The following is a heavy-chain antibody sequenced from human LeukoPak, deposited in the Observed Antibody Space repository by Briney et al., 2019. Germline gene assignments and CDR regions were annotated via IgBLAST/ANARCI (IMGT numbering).Heavy chain of an antibody. J-gene: IGHJ4*02. CDR3: ARGDPSSIWFGELFDY. CDR2: INHSGST. D-gene: IGHD3-10*01. V-gene: IGHV4-34*01. Sequence: PSETLSLTCAVYGGSFSGYYWSWIRQPPGKGLEWIGEINHSGSTNYNPSLKSRVTISVDTSKNQFSLKLSSVTAADTAVYYCARGDPSSIWFGELFDYWGQGTLVTVSS. CDR1: GGSFSGYY.